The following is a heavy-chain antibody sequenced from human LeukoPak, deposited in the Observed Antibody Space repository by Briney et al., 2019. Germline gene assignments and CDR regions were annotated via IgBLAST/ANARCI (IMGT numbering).Heavy chain of an antibody. CDR1: GYTFTFCG. V-gene: IGHV1-18*01. Sequence: RASVKVSCKCTGYTFTFCGIGERRQAPGQGLGWMGWISAYNGNTNYAQKLQGRVTMTTDTSTSTAYMELRSLRSDGTTVYYCARGPASCRSYHSSWYRSSADYWGQGTLVTVSS. CDR2: ISAYNGNT. J-gene: IGHJ4*02. CDR3: ARGPASCRSYHSSWYRSSADY. D-gene: IGHD6-13*01.